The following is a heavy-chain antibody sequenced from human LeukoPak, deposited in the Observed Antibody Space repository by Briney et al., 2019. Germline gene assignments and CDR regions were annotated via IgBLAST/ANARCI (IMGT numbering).Heavy chain of an antibody. CDR1: GGSVSSGGYS. CDR2: IYHSGRA. J-gene: IGHJ5*02. Sequence: PSQTLSLTCAVSGGSVSSGGYSWSWIRQPPGNGLEWIGYIYHSGRASYNPSLKSRVTISLDRSRNHVSLNLTSVTAADTAVYYCARDLGSPRGSWFDPWGQGTLVTVSS. V-gene: IGHV4-30-2*01. CDR3: ARDLGSPRGSWFDP. D-gene: IGHD3-16*01.